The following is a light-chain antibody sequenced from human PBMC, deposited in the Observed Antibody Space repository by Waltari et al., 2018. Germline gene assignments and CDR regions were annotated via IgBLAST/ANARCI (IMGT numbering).Light chain of an antibody. CDR3: AAWDDSLNGRV. CDR1: SSNIGRNG. CDR2: SDN. V-gene: IGLV1-44*01. J-gene: IGLJ3*02. Sequence: QSVLAQPPSASGTPGPGVTASRSGSSSNIGRNGVSWYQQVPGTAPRLLIHSDNQRPSGVPDRFSGSKSGTSASLAISGLQSEDEAHYYCAAWDDSLNGRVFGGGTEVTVL.